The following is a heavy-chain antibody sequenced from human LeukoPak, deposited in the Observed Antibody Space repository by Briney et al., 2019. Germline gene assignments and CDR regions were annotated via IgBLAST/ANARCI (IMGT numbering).Heavy chain of an antibody. CDR1: GGSISSYY. Sequence: SETLSLTCTVSGGSISSYYWSWIRQPPGKGLEWIGYIYYSGSTNYNPSLKSRVTISVDTSKNQFSLKLSSVTAADTAVYYCASLHYDFWSGYLVYWGQGTLVTVSS. CDR2: IYYSGST. V-gene: IGHV4-59*01. CDR3: ASLHYDFWSGYLVY. D-gene: IGHD3-3*01. J-gene: IGHJ4*02.